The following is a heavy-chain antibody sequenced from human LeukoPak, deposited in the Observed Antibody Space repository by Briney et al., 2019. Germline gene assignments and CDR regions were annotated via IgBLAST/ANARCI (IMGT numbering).Heavy chain of an antibody. Sequence: ASVKVSGKASGYTFTGYYMHWVRQAPGQGLEWMGWINPNSGGTNYAQKFQGRVTMTRDTSISTAYMELSRLRSDDTAVYYCARLIRQLVLGFDYWGQGTLVTVSS. V-gene: IGHV1-2*02. J-gene: IGHJ4*02. D-gene: IGHD6-13*01. CDR2: INPNSGGT. CDR3: ARLIRQLVLGFDY. CDR1: GYTFTGYY.